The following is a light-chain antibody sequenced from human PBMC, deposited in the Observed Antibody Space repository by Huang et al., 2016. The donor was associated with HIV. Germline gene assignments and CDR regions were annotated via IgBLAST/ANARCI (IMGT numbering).Light chain of an antibody. CDR2: DAS. CDR3: QQLNSYPIT. V-gene: IGKV1-9*01. J-gene: IGKJ5*01. Sequence: IQLTQSPSSLSASIGDRVTITCWASQDISYYLAWYQQKPGKAPKLMIYDASTLQSDVPSRFSGGGSGTDFTLTISSLQPADFATYYCQQLNSYPITFGQGTRLEIK. CDR1: QDISYY.